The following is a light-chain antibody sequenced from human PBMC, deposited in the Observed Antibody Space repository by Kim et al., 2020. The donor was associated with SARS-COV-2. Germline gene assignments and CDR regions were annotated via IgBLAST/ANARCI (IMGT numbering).Light chain of an antibody. CDR3: SSYSSSSTLV. Sequence: LTQPASVSGSPGQSITISCTATSSDVGGYNYVSWYQQHPGKAPKLMIYEVSNRPSGVSNRFSASKSGNTASLTISGLQAEDEADYYCSSYSSSSTLVIGGGTKVTVL. J-gene: IGLJ2*01. V-gene: IGLV2-14*01. CDR2: EVS. CDR1: SSDVGGYNY.